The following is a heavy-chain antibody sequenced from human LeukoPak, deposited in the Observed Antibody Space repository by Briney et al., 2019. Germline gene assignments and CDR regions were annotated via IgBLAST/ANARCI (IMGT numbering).Heavy chain of an antibody. Sequence: PGGSLRLSCAASGFTFSNAWMSWVRQAPGKGLEWVGRIKSKTDGGTTDYAAPVKGRFTISRDDSKNTLYLQMNSLETEDTAVYNCTTAPITMVRGGETKFDPWGQGTLVTVSS. D-gene: IGHD3-10*01. V-gene: IGHV3-15*01. CDR3: TTAPITMVRGGETKFDP. CDR1: GFTFSNAW. CDR2: IKSKTDGGTT. J-gene: IGHJ5*02.